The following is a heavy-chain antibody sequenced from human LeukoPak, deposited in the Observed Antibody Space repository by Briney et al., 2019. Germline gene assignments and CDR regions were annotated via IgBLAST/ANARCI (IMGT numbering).Heavy chain of an antibody. D-gene: IGHD6-19*01. J-gene: IGHJ5*02. CDR3: ARCLREWLVDSVWFDP. V-gene: IGHV4-34*01. Sequence: PSETLSLTCAVYGGSFSGYYWSWIRQPPGKGLEWIGEINHSGSTNYNPSLKSRVTISVDTSKNQFSLTLSSVTAADTAVYYCARCLREWLVDSVWFDPWGQGTLVTVSS. CDR1: GGSFSGYY. CDR2: INHSGST.